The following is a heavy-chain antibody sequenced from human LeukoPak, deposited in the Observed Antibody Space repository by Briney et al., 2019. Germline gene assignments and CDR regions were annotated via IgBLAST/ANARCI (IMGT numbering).Heavy chain of an antibody. CDR2: IYYSGST. D-gene: IGHD3-10*01. CDR1: GGSISSSSYY. V-gene: IGHV4-39*01. J-gene: IGHJ3*02. Sequence: PSETLSLTCTVSGGSISSSSYYWGWIRQPPGKGLEWIGSIYYSGSTYYNPSLKSRVTISVDTSKNQFSLKLSSVTAADTAVYYCARHVSHPNTIGGDAFDIWGQGTMVTVSS. CDR3: ARHVSHPNTIGGDAFDI.